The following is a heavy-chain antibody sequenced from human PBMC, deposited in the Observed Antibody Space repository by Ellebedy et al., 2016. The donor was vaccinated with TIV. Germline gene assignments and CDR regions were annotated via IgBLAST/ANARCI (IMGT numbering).Heavy chain of an antibody. CDR2: IIPIFGTA. Sequence: SVKVSCXASGGTFSSYAISWVRQAPGQGLEWIGGIIPIFGTANYAQKFQGRVTITADKSTSTAYMELSSLRSEDTAVYYCARVTDYGDNWFDPWGQGTLVTVSS. D-gene: IGHD4-17*01. CDR1: GGTFSSYA. CDR3: ARVTDYGDNWFDP. J-gene: IGHJ5*02. V-gene: IGHV1-69*06.